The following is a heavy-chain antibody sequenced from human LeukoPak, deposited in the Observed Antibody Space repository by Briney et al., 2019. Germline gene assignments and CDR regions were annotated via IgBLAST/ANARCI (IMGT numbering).Heavy chain of an antibody. Sequence: PSETLSLTCTVSGGSVSSGSYYWSWIRQPPGKGLEWIGYIYYSGSTNYNPSLKSRVTISVDTSKNQFSLKLSSVTAADTAVYYCARAFDSSGYYPDYWGQGTLVTVSS. CDR3: ARAFDSSGYYPDY. CDR1: GGSVSSGSYY. D-gene: IGHD3-22*01. CDR2: IYYSGST. J-gene: IGHJ4*02. V-gene: IGHV4-61*01.